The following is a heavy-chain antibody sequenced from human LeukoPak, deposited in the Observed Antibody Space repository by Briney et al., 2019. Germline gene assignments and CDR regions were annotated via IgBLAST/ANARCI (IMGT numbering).Heavy chain of an antibody. CDR3: ARQDGCSFDY. Sequence: SGRSLRLSCAASGFTFSTFTMHWVRQAPGKGLEWVAVISYDGSNKNYADSVKGRFTISRDNSKNTLYLQMNSLRGEDTALYYCARQDGCSFDYWGQGTLVPVSS. CDR2: ISYDGSNK. CDR1: GFTFSTFT. J-gene: IGHJ4*02. V-gene: IGHV3-30*04. D-gene: IGHD2-15*01.